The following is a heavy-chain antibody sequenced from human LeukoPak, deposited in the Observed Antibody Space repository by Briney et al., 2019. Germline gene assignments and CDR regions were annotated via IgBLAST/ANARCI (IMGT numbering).Heavy chain of an antibody. CDR1: GFTFRNYD. Sequence: GGSLRLSCKPSGFTFRNYDMHWVRQAPGKGLEWVAFIQSDGSHQYYADSVKGRFTISRDNSQNTLYLQMNSLRAEDTAVYYCAKAPRHRGISMVRGVREDHYMDVWGKGTTVTISS. V-gene: IGHV3-30*02. CDR2: IQSDGSHQ. D-gene: IGHD3-10*01. CDR3: AKAPRHRGISMVRGVREDHYMDV. J-gene: IGHJ6*03.